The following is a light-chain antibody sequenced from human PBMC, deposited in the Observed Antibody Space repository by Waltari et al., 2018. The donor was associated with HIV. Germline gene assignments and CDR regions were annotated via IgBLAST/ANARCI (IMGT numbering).Light chain of an antibody. CDR2: QSK. V-gene: IGLV3-1*01. J-gene: IGLJ2*01. CDR3: QAWDSNTAV. CDR1: ELGNKD. Sequence: LAQPPSVSVSPGQTAIISCSGDELGNKDASWYQQKPGQSPVLVIFQSKRRPSGIPERFSGSDSGNTATLTISGAQAVDEADYYCQAWDSNTAVFGGGTKLTVL.